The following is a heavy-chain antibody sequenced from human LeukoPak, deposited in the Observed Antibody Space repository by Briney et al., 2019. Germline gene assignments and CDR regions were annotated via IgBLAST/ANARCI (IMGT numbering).Heavy chain of an antibody. CDR1: GGSISSSSYY. V-gene: IGHV4-39*01. CDR3: ARGVGRLGFGGPVEYFDY. J-gene: IGHJ4*02. Sequence: PSETLSLTCTVSGGSISSSSYYWGWIRQPPGKGLEWIGNIYYSGSTYYNSSLKSRLTISVDTSKNQFSLKLSSVTAADTAVYYCARGVGRLGFGGPVEYFDYWGRGTLVTVSS. D-gene: IGHD3-10*01. CDR2: IYYSGST.